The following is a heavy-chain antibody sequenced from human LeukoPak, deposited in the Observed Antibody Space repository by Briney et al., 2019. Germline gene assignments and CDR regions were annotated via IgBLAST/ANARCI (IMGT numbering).Heavy chain of an antibody. D-gene: IGHD1-26*01. CDR2: IGWDSGRI. V-gene: IGHV3-9*01. Sequence: GGSLRLSCVGSGLILNDHAMHWVRQVPGEGLEWVSGIGWDSGRIGYADSVKGRFTTSRDNAKNSLYLQMNSLRVEDTAVYYCARDSVGATVTSKASYYYYMDVWGKGTTVTVSS. CDR3: ARDSVGATVTSKASYYYYMDV. J-gene: IGHJ6*03. CDR1: GLILNDHA.